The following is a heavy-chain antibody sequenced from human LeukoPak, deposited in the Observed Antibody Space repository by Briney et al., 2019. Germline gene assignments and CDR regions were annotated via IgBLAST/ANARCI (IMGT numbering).Heavy chain of an antibody. CDR3: ARDPPHYYYYYYGMDV. J-gene: IGHJ6*02. CDR2: INAGNGST. CDR1: GYTFTSYA. Sequence: GASVKVSCKASGYTFTSYAMHWVRQAPGQRLEWMGWINAGNGSTKYSQKFQGRVTITRDTSASTAYMELSSLRSEDTAVYYCARDPPHYYYYYYGMDVWGQGTTVTVSS. V-gene: IGHV1-3*01.